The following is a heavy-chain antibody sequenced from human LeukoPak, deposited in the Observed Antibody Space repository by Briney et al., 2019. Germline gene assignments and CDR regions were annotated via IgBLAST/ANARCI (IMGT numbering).Heavy chain of an antibody. D-gene: IGHD3-22*01. Sequence: SETLSLTCAVSGYSISSGYYWGWIRPPPGKGLEWIGSIYHSGSTYYNPSLKSRVTISVDTSKNQFSLKLSSVTAADTAVYYSAGIPDYYDSSGYYPNDAFDIWGQGTMVTVSS. CDR3: AGIPDYYDSSGYYPNDAFDI. J-gene: IGHJ3*02. CDR2: IYHSGST. CDR1: GYSISSGYY. V-gene: IGHV4-38-2*01.